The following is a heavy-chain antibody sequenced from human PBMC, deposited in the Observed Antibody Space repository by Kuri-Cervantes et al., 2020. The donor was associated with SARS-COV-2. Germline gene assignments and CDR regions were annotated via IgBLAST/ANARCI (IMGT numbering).Heavy chain of an antibody. CDR2: INHSGST. V-gene: IGHV4-34*01. J-gene: IGHJ4*02. CDR3: AREEGIAAAGTGY. D-gene: IGHD6-13*01. CDR1: GGSFSGYY. Sequence: SETLSLTCAVYGGSFSGYYWSWIRQPPGKGLEWIGEINHSGSTNYNPSLKSRVTISVDTSKNQFSLKLSSVTAADTAVYYCAREEGIAAAGTGYWGQGTLVNVSS.